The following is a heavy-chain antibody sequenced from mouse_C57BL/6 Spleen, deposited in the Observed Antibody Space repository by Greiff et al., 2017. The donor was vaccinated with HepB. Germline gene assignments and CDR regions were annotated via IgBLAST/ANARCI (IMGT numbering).Heavy chain of an antibody. CDR2: IDPSDSYT. J-gene: IGHJ4*01. CDR1: GYTFTSYW. Sequence: QVQLQQPGAELVKPGASVKLSCKASGYTFTSYWMQWVKQRPGQGLEWIGEIDPSDSYTNYNQKFKGKATLTVDTSSSTAYMQLSSLTSEDSAVYYCASNYGPMDYWGQGTSVTVSS. V-gene: IGHV1-50*01. D-gene: IGHD1-2*01. CDR3: ASNYGPMDY.